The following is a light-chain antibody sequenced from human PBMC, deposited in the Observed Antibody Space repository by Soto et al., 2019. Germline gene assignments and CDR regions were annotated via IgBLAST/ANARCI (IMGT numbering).Light chain of an antibody. Sequence: QSVLTQPASMSGSPGQSITISCTGTSSDIGGYNYISWYQQLPGKAPKFIIYDVRNRPSGVSNRFSGSRSGNTASLTISGLQADDVADYYCSSYTSSSTVIFGGGTKLTVL. CDR3: SSYTSSSTVI. J-gene: IGLJ2*01. CDR2: DVR. V-gene: IGLV2-14*01. CDR1: SSDIGGYNY.